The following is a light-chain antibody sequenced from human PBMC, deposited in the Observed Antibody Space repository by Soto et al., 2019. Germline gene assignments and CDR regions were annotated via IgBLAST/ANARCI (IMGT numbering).Light chain of an antibody. J-gene: IGKJ1*01. CDR3: QEYIQWPPGM. CDR2: DTS. Sequence: DIVVTQSPATLSASPGERVTLSCRASLLVSSRLAWYQQRPGQVPRLLIYDTSTRAPGISVRFSGSGSGTEFTLTISSLQSEDFAVYYCQEYIQWPPGMFGPVTTVDIK. CDR1: LLVSSR. V-gene: IGKV3-15*01.